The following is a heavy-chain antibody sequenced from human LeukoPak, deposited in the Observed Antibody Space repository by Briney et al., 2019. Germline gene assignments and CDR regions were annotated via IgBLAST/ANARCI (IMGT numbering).Heavy chain of an antibody. V-gene: IGHV1-46*01. CDR3: ARDRWYSGYERFIYYYYMDV. CDR1: GYTFTSYY. J-gene: IGHJ6*03. CDR2: INPSGRST. Sequence: ASVKVSCKASGYTFTSYYMHWVRQAPGQGLEWMGIINPSGRSTSYAQKFQGRVTMTRDMSTSTVYMELSSLRSEDTAVYYCARDRWYSGYERFIYYYYMDVWGKGTTVTVSS. D-gene: IGHD5-12*01.